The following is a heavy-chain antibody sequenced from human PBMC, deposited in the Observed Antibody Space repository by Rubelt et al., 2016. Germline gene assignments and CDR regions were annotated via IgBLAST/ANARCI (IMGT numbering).Heavy chain of an antibody. Sequence: YYADSVKGRFTISRDNSKNTLYLQMNSLRAEDTAVYYCARVTASKDPSKPPESRVYWYFDLWGRGTLVTVSS. V-gene: IGHV3-66*01. J-gene: IGHJ2*01. D-gene: IGHD1-14*01. CDR3: ARVTASKDPSKPPESRVYWYFDL.